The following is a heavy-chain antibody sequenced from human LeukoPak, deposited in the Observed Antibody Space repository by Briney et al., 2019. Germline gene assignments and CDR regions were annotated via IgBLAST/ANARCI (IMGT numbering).Heavy chain of an antibody. Sequence: GGSLRLSCAASGFTFSTHAMHWVRQAPAKGLEWVAMIWFDGKNTHYVDSVKGRFTISRDNSKNTVDLRMNSLRAEDTAVYYCASVFEIWGQGTKVTVSS. V-gene: IGHV3-33*01. CDR1: GFTFSTHA. CDR2: IWFDGKNT. J-gene: IGHJ3*02. CDR3: ASVFEI.